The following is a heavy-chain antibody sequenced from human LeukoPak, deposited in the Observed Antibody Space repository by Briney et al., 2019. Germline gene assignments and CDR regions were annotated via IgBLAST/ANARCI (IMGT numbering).Heavy chain of an antibody. V-gene: IGHV3-30-3*01. CDR1: GFTFSSYA. J-gene: IGHJ6*02. CDR3: AREGSSSGWYGYYGMDV. CDR2: ISYDGSNK. Sequence: AGSLRLSCAASGFTFSSYAMHWVRQAPGQGLEWVAVISYDGSNKYYADYVKGRFTISRDNSKNTLYLQMNSLRAEDTAVYYCAREGSSSGWYGYYGMDVWGQGTTVTVSS. D-gene: IGHD6-19*01.